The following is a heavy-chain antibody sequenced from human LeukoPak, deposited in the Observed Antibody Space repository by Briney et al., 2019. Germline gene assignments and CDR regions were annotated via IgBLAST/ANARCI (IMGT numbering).Heavy chain of an antibody. V-gene: IGHV1-24*01. J-gene: IGHJ4*02. CDR1: GYTLTELS. CDR3: ATDRHYYDSSDYSFDY. Sequence: ASLKVSCKVSGYTLTELSMHWVRQAPGKGLEWMGGFDPEDGETIYAQKFQGRVTMTEDTSTDTAYMELSSLRSEDTAVYYCATDRHYYDSSDYSFDYWGQGTLVSVSS. CDR2: FDPEDGET. D-gene: IGHD3-22*01.